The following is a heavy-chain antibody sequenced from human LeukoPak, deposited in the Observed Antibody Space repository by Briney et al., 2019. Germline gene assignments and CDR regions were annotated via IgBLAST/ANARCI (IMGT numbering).Heavy chain of an antibody. CDR2: ISYDGSNK. CDR3: AREAAAGSYFDY. CDR1: GFTFSSYT. J-gene: IGHJ4*02. D-gene: IGHD6-13*01. V-gene: IGHV3-30-3*01. Sequence: PGGSQRLSCAASGFTFSSYTMHWVRQAPGKGLEWVAVISYDGSNKYYADSVKGRFTISRDNSKNTLYLQMNSLRAEDTAVYYCAREAAAGSYFDYWGQGTLVTVSS.